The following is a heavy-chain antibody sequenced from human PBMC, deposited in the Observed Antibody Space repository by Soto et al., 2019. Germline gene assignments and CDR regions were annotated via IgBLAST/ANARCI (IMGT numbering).Heavy chain of an antibody. D-gene: IGHD4-17*01. J-gene: IGHJ4*02. CDR1: GFTFSNYN. V-gene: IGHV3-21*01. Sequence: EVQLVESGGGLVKPGGSLRLSCAASGFTFSNYNMNWVRQAPGKGLEWVSCISSSSSYIYYADSVKGRFTISRDNAKNSLYLQLNSLRAEDTAVYYCARVRDYGDYYGPYLDYWGQGALVTVTS. CDR3: ARVRDYGDYYGPYLDY. CDR2: ISSSSSYI.